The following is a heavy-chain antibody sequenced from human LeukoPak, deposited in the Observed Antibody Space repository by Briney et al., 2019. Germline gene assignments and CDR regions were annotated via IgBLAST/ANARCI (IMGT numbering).Heavy chain of an antibody. CDR2: IKQDGSEK. J-gene: IGHJ4*02. CDR3: ARDQRRITIFGVVIPWPYYFDY. CDR1: GFTFSSYW. Sequence: GGSLRLSCAASGFTFSSYWMSWVRQAPGKGLEGVANIKQDGSEKYYVDSVKGRFTISRDNAKNSLYLQMNSLRAEDTAVYYCARDQRRITIFGVVIPWPYYFDYWGQGTLVTVSS. V-gene: IGHV3-7*01. D-gene: IGHD3-3*01.